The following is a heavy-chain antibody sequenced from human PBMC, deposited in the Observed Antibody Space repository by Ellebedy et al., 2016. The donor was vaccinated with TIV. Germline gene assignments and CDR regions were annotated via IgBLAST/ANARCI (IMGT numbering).Heavy chain of an antibody. CDR2: IGSGGST. Sequence: GESLKISCAASGFTFSNYAMSWVRQAPGKGLEWVAAIGSGGSTYYADSVKGRFTISRDNSKNTLYLQMNSLRAEDTAVHYCARSFKVGASPADYWGQGTLVTVSS. D-gene: IGHD1-26*01. J-gene: IGHJ4*02. CDR1: GFTFSNYA. V-gene: IGHV3-23*01. CDR3: ARSFKVGASPADY.